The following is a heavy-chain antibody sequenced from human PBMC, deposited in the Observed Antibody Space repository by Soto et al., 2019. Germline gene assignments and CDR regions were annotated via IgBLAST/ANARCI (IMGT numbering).Heavy chain of an antibody. CDR1: GFSLSTDAVG. V-gene: IGHV2-5*01. CDR2: IFWNDDK. D-gene: IGHD3-9*01. J-gene: IGHJ5*02. Sequence: SGPTLVNPTETLTLTCTFSGFSLSTDAVGVGWIRQPPGRALEWLGLIFWNDDKPYSPSLNSRLTIAKDTSKNQVVLTLTNMDPVDTATYYCAHTKYDLLTGRNYFGPWGQGALVTVPS. CDR3: AHTKYDLLTGRNYFGP.